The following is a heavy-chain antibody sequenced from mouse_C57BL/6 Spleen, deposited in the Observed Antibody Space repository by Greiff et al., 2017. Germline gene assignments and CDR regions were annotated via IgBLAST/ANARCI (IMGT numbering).Heavy chain of an antibody. CDR1: GYTFTSYW. CDR3: ASHYYGRAWFAY. CDR2: IYPSDSAT. J-gene: IGHJ3*01. D-gene: IGHD1-1*01. Sequence: QVQLQQPGAELVRPGSSVKLSCKASGYTFTSYWMDWVKQRPGQGLEWIGNIYPSDSATHYNQKFKDKATLTVDKSSSTAYMQLSSLTSEDSAVYYCASHYYGRAWFAYWGQGTLVTVAA. V-gene: IGHV1-61*01.